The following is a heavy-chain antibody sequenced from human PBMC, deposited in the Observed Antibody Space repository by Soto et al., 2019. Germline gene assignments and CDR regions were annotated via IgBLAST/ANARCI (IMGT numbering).Heavy chain of an antibody. CDR2: IKQDGSEK. CDR3: ASHSGWWVRQGAYDY. Sequence: PGGSLRLSCAASGFTFSSYAMSWVRQAPGKGLEWVANIKQDGSEKDYVDSVKGRFTISRDNAKNSLFLQMNSLRAEDTAVYYCASHSGWWVRQGAYDYWGRGTLVTVSS. D-gene: IGHD3-22*01. J-gene: IGHJ4*02. V-gene: IGHV3-7*01. CDR1: GFTFSSYA.